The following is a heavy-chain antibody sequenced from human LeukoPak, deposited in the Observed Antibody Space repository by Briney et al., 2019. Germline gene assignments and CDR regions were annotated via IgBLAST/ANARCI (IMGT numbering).Heavy chain of an antibody. Sequence: GGSLRLSCAASGFTFSSYWMSWVRQAPGNWLEWVANIKQDGSEKYYVDSVKGRFTISRDNAKNSLYLQMNSLRAEDTAVYYCASVYYYDSSVYYWYFDLWGRGTLVTVSS. CDR2: IKQDGSEK. CDR1: GFTFSSYW. V-gene: IGHV3-7*01. D-gene: IGHD3-22*01. J-gene: IGHJ2*01. CDR3: ASVYYYDSSVYYWYFDL.